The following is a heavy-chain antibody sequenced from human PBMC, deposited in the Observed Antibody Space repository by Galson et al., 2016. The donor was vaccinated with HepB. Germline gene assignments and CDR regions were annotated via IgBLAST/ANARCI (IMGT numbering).Heavy chain of an antibody. D-gene: IGHD5-12*01. Sequence: SLRLSCAASGFTFSTYAMDWVRQAPGKGPEWVSAINGNGGSTYYTDSVKGRFTISRDNSKNTLYLQMGSLRVEDMAVYYCAREDIVATISDYYYGMDVWGKGTTVTVSS. CDR1: GFTFSTYA. J-gene: IGHJ6*04. V-gene: IGHV3-23*01. CDR2: INGNGGST. CDR3: AREDIVATISDYYYGMDV.